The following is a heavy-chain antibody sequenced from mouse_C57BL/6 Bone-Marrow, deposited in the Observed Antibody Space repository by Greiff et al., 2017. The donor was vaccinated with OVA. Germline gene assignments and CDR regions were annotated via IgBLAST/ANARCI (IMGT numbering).Heavy chain of an antibody. J-gene: IGHJ2*01. CDR1: GYTFTSYW. D-gene: IGHD4-1*01. CDR2: IDPSDSYT. CDR3: ARRGLTGPFDY. Sequence: QVQLQQPGAELVMPGASVKLSCKASGYTFTSYWMHWVKQRPGQGLEWIGEIDPSDSYTNYNQKFKGKSTLTVDKSSSTAYMQLSSLTSEDSAVYYCARRGLTGPFDYWGQGTTLTVSS. V-gene: IGHV1-69*01.